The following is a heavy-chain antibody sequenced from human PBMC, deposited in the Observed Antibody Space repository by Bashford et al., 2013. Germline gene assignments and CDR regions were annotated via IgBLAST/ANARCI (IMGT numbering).Heavy chain of an antibody. V-gene: IGHV3-33*08. CDR3: VRDNFIGAAYDF. J-gene: IGHJ4*02. D-gene: IGHD6-13*01. CDR2: VWYDGSKT. Sequence: RLSCEVSGFTFRSYAMHWVRQAPGQGAWSGWRLVWYDGSKTVYADSVKGRFTISRDNSKDTLTLQMNSLRAEDTAMYYCVRDNFIGAAYDFWGQGTLVTVSS. CDR1: GFTFRSYA.